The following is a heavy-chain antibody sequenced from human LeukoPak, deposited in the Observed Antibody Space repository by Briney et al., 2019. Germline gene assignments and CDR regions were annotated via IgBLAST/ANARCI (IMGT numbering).Heavy chain of an antibody. CDR1: GGSISRSSYY. D-gene: IGHD2-21*01. V-gene: IGHV4-39*01. Sequence: SETPSLTCTVSGGSISRSSYYWGWLRQPPGWRLEWSRSIYYSGSTHYNPSLKSRVTISVDTSKNQCSLKLSSVTAADTAVYYCARHESATGPNAILDYWGQGTLVIVSS. J-gene: IGHJ4*02. CDR3: ARHESATGPNAILDY. CDR2: IYYSGST.